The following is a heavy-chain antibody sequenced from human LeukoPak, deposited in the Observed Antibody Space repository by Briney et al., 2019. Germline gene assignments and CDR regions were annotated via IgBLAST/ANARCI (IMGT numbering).Heavy chain of an antibody. D-gene: IGHD2-2*01. CDR2: LTHSGGST. V-gene: IGHV3-23*01. J-gene: IGHJ4*02. CDR1: GFSFSSYA. CDR3: ARVKPSDCTSTSCAFDY. Sequence: GGSLRLSCAASGFSFSSYAMSWVRQAPGKGLEWVSALTHSGGSTFYADSVKGRFTISRDNSQNTVYLQMNSLRAEDTAVYYCARVKPSDCTSTSCAFDYWGQGTLVSVSS.